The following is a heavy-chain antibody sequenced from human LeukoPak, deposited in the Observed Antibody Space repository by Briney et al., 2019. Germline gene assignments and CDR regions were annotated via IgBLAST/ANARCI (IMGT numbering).Heavy chain of an antibody. J-gene: IGHJ6*02. V-gene: IGHV3-21*01. CDR1: GFTFSSYS. D-gene: IGHD1-26*01. Sequence: GGSLRLSCVASGFTFSSYSMNWVRKAPGKGLEWVSCISSSSSYMFYADSMKGRFTISRDNAKNSLYLQINSLRAEDTAVYYCARDRSGSYPETYGMDVWGQGTTVTVSS. CDR2: ISSSSSYM. CDR3: ARDRSGSYPETYGMDV.